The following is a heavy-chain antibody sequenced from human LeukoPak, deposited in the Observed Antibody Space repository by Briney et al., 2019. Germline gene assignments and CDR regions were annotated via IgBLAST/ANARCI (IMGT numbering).Heavy chain of an antibody. V-gene: IGHV3-23*01. Sequence: GGSLRLSCVASGFTFGSYAINWVRQAPGKGLEWVSSISGGSDYIDYADSVKGHFTISRDNSRNTLYPQMNSLRAEDTAIYYCARAIESAGPNYFDYWGQGTLVTVSS. CDR1: GFTFGSYA. CDR2: ISGGSDYI. D-gene: IGHD3-22*01. J-gene: IGHJ4*02. CDR3: ARAIESAGPNYFDY.